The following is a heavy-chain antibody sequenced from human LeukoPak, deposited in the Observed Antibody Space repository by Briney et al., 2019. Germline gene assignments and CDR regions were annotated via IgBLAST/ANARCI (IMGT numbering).Heavy chain of an antibody. J-gene: IGHJ4*02. V-gene: IGHV1-2*02. CDR3: ARLDITIIPY. D-gene: IGHD3-22*01. CDR2: INPNSGGT. CDR1: GYTFTGYY. Sequence: ASVKVSCTASGYTFTGYYMHWVRQAPGQGLEWLGWINPNSGGTNYAQRFQGRITMTRDTSITTAYMELSSPTSDDTAVYYCARLDITIIPYWGQGTLVTVSS.